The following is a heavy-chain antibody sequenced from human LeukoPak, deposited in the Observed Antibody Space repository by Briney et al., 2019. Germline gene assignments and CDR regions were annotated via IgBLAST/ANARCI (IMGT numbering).Heavy chain of an antibody. CDR3: ARHGGNYYYGMDV. J-gene: IGHJ6*02. CDR2: IYPGDSDT. D-gene: IGHD1-26*01. CDR1: GYSFTSYW. Sequence: GESLKISCKGSGYSFTSYWIGWVRQMLGKGLEWMGIIYPGDSDTRYSPPFQGQVTISADKSISTAYLQWSSLKASDTAMYYCARHGGNYYYGMDVWGQGTTVTVSS. V-gene: IGHV5-51*01.